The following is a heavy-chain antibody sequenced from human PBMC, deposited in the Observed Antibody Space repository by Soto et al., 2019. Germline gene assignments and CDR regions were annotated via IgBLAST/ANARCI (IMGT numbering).Heavy chain of an antibody. CDR2: ISYDGSNK. J-gene: IGHJ4*02. Sequence: GGSLRLSCAASGFTFSSYGMHWVRQAPGKGLEWVAVISYDGSNKYYADSVKGRFTISRDNSKNTLYLQMNSLRAEDTAVYYCAKDNDLYEFDYWGQGTLVTVSS. D-gene: IGHD3-3*01. V-gene: IGHV3-30*18. CDR3: AKDNDLYEFDY. CDR1: GFTFSSYG.